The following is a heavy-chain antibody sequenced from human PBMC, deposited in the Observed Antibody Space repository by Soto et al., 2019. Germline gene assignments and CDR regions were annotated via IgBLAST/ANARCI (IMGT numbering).Heavy chain of an antibody. CDR3: ARVGSAFDY. J-gene: IGHJ4*02. Sequence: QVQLLQSGAEVKKPGASVKVSCKASDYTFSNYGITWVRQAPGQGLEWMGWISAYNGDTNYAQNLQDRVTITTDTSTSTAYMELRSLRSDDTAVYYCARVGSAFDYWGQGTLVTVSS. CDR2: ISAYNGDT. CDR1: DYTFSNYG. D-gene: IGHD1-26*01. V-gene: IGHV1-18*01.